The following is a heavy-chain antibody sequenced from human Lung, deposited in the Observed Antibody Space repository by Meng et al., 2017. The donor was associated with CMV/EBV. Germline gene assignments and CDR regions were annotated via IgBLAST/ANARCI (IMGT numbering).Heavy chain of an antibody. D-gene: IGHD2-2*02. CDR1: GGSFSGYY. CDR2: INHSGST. J-gene: IGHJ6*02. Sequence: GSLRLXXAVYGGSFSGYYWSWIRQPPGKGLEWIGEINHSGSTNYNPSLKSRVTISVDTSKNQFSLKLSSVTAADTAVYYCARELGYCSNNSCYTYCYCGMDVWGQGXTVTVSS. V-gene: IGHV4-34*01. CDR3: ARELGYCSNNSCYTYCYCGMDV.